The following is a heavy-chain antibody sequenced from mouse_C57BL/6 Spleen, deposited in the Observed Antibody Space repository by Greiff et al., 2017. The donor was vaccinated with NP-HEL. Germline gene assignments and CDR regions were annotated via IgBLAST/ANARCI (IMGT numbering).Heavy chain of an antibody. V-gene: IGHV1-64*01. J-gene: IGHJ4*01. CDR2: IHPNSGST. CDR1: GYTFTSYW. D-gene: IGHD2-10*01. Sequence: QVQLQQPGAELVKPGASVKLSCKASGYTFTSYWMHWVKQRPGQGLEWIGMIHPNSGSTNYNEKFKSKATLTVDKSSSTAYMQLSSLTSEDSAVYYCARSFLLELYAMDYWGQGTSVTVSS. CDR3: ARSFLLELYAMDY.